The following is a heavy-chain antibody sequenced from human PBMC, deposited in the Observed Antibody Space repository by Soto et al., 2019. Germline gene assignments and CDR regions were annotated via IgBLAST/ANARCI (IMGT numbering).Heavy chain of an antibody. V-gene: IGHV4-39*01. CDR2: IHYSGST. D-gene: IGHD3-22*01. CDR1: AGSISSYIDY. J-gene: IGHJ4*02. CDR3: ASQHYYDSSGYYVVY. Sequence: SETLSLTCTVSAGSISSYIDYWCWIRQAQRKGLEWIGNIHYSGSTYYDSSLKSRVTISVDTSKNQFSLKLSSVTAADMAMYYCASQHYYDSSGYYVVYWGQGTLVTVS.